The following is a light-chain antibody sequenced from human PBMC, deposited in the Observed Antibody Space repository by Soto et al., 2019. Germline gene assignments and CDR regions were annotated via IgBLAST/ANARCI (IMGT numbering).Light chain of an antibody. J-gene: IGLJ2*01. CDR1: SSDVGRYNY. V-gene: IGLV2-11*01. Sequence: QSALTQPRSVSASPGQSVTISCTGTSSDVGRYNYVSWYQQHPGKAPKLIIYDVNKRPSGVPDRFSGSKSRNTASLIISGLQAEDEADYYCSSXXXXDXLPFGGGTKLTVL. CDR3: SSXXXXDXLP. CDR2: DVN.